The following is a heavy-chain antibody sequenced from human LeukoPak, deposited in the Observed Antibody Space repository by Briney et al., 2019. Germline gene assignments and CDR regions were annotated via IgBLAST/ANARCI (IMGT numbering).Heavy chain of an antibody. CDR1: GFTFSSYS. J-gene: IGHJ6*03. CDR3: ARAYCSGGSCYGPYYYYYMDV. V-gene: IGHV3-21*01. CDR2: ISSSSSYI. D-gene: IGHD2-15*01. Sequence: GGSLRLSCAASGFTFSSYSMNWVRQAPGKGLEWVSSISSSSSYIYYADSVKGRFTISRDNAKNSLYLQMSSLRAEDTAVYYCARAYCSGGSCYGPYYYYYMDVWGKGTTVTVSS.